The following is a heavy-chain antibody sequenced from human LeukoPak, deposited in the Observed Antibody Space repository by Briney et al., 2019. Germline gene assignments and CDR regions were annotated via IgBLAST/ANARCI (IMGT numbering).Heavy chain of an antibody. CDR1: GYTFTSYG. CDR3: ARERDGSGYYSVGY. J-gene: IGHJ4*02. CDR2: ISAYNGNT. D-gene: IGHD3-22*01. V-gene: IGHV1-18*01. Sequence: ASVKASFKASGYTFTSYGISWVRQAPGQGLEWMGWISAYNGNTNYAQKLQGRVTMTTDTSTSTAYMELRSLRSDDTDVYYCARERDGSGYYSVGYWGQVTLVTVSS.